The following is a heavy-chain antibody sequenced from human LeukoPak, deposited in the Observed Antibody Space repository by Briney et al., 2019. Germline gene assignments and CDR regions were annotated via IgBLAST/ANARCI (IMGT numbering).Heavy chain of an antibody. V-gene: IGHV7-4-1*02. CDR3: ARVRVLMVYAKGWFDP. Sequence: ASVKVSCKASGYTFTSYAMSWVRQAPGQGLEWMGWINTNTGNPTYAQGFTGRFVFSLDTSVSTAYLQISSLKAEDTAVYYCARVRVLMVYAKGWFDPWGQGTLVTVSS. CDR2: INTNTGNP. D-gene: IGHD2-8*01. CDR1: GYTFTSYA. J-gene: IGHJ5*02.